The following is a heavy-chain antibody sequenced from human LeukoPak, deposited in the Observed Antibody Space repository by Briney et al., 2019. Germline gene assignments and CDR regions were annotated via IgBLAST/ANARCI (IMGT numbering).Heavy chain of an antibody. CDR2: ISAYNGHT. CDR3: ARGSPPRRNYDSSGYYSYYFDY. J-gene: IGHJ4*02. V-gene: IGHV1-18*01. D-gene: IGHD3-22*01. CDR1: GYTFTSYG. Sequence: ASVKVSCKASGYTFTSYGISWVRQAPGQGLEWMGWISAYNGHTKYAQKFQARVTMTTDTSTSTVYMELRSLRSDDTAVYYCARGSPPRRNYDSSGYYSYYFDYWGQGTLVTVSS.